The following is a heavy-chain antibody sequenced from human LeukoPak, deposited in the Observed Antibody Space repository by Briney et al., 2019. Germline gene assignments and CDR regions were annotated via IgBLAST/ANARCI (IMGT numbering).Heavy chain of an antibody. V-gene: IGHV4-39*01. CDR1: GGSISSSSYY. Sequence: SETLSLTCTVSGGSISSSSYYWGWIRQPPGKGLEWIGSIYYSGSTYYNPSLKSRVTISVDTSKNQFSLKLSSVTAADTAVYYCARLDDYYYYMDVWGKGTTVTVSS. CDR2: IYYSGST. CDR3: ARLDDYYYYMDV. J-gene: IGHJ6*03.